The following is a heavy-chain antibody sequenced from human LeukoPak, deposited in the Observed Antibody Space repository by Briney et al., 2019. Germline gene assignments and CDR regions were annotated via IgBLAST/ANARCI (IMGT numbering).Heavy chain of an antibody. CDR1: GYTFTGYY. CDR2: INPNSGGT. D-gene: IGHD3-22*01. CDR3: ARARDYDSSGYPIYYFDY. Sequence: GASVKVSCKASGYTFTGYYMHWVRQAPGQGLEWMGRINPNSGGTNYAQKFQGRVTMTRDTSISTAYMELSSLRSEDTAVYYCARARDYDSSGYPIYYFDYWGQGTLVTVSS. J-gene: IGHJ4*02. V-gene: IGHV1-2*06.